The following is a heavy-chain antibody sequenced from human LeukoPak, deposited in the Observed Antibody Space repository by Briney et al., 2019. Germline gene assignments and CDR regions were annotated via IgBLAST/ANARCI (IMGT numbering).Heavy chain of an antibody. CDR1: GCSISSYY. J-gene: IGHJ4*02. V-gene: IGHV4-4*07. Sequence: AETLSLTCTVSGCSISSYYLNWIRQPAGKGLEWVGRIYTSGSTNYNPSLTSRVTMSVDTSKNELSFKRRSVTGADAAVCECSGDDYYDGSGYTWVYWGQGTLVTVSS. D-gene: IGHD3-22*01. CDR3: SGDDYYDGSGYTWVY. CDR2: IYTSGST.